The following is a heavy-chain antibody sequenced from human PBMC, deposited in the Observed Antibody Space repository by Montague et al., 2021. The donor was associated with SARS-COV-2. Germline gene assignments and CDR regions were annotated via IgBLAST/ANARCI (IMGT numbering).Heavy chain of an antibody. J-gene: IGHJ6*02. CDR1: GGSISSYY. CDR3: ARDLIVYDYVWGSYRPYGMDF. Sequence: SETLSLTCTVSGGSISSYYWSWIRQPAGKGLEWIGRIYTSGSTNYNPSLKGRVTMSVDTSKNQFSLKLSSVTAADTAVYYCARDLIVYDYVWGSYRPYGMDFWGQGTTVTVSS. CDR2: IYTSGST. D-gene: IGHD3-16*02. V-gene: IGHV4-4*07.